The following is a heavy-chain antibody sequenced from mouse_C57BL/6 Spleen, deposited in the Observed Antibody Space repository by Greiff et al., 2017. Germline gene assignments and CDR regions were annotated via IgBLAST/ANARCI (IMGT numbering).Heavy chain of an antibody. Sequence: VQLKESGAELVKPGASVKLSCKASGYTFTEYTIHWVKQRSGQGLEWIGWFYPGSGSVKYNEKFKDKATLTADKSSSTAYMELSRLTYEASAVYFCTRHEEVDYFDYWGQGTTLTVSS. CDR1: GYTFTEYT. CDR3: TRHEEVDYFDY. D-gene: IGHD1-1*01. J-gene: IGHJ2*01. CDR2: FYPGSGSV. V-gene: IGHV1-62-2*01.